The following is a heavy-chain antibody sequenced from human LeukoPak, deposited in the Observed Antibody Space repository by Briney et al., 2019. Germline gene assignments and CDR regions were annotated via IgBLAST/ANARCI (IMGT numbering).Heavy chain of an antibody. J-gene: IGHJ4*02. D-gene: IGHD3-10*01. CDR2: IIISGGGT. CDR1: GFTFSTYA. Sequence: SGGSLRLSCAASGFTFSTYAMGWVRQAPGKGLEWVSSIIISGGGTYYADSVKGRFTISRDNSKNTLYLQMNSLRAEDTAVYYCAKGSNYGFGYYFDYWGQGTLVTVSS. V-gene: IGHV3-23*01. CDR3: AKGSNYGFGYYFDY.